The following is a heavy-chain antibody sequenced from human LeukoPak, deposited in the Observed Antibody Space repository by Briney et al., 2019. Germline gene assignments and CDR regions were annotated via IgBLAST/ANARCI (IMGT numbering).Heavy chain of an antibody. CDR3: ARPRDYDILTGSLY. CDR1: GFSFSSYN. V-gene: IGHV3-21*01. J-gene: IGHJ4*02. CDR2: ISSSTGYI. Sequence: GGSLRLSCAASGFSFSSYNTNWVRQAPGKGLEWVSSISSSTGYIYYADSVKGRFTISRDNAKNSLYLQMNSLRAEDTAVYYCARPRDYDILTGSLYWGQGTLVTVSS. D-gene: IGHD3-9*01.